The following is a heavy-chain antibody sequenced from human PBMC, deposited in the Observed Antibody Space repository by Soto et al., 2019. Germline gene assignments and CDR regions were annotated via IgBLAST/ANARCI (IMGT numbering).Heavy chain of an antibody. D-gene: IGHD5-18*01. V-gene: IGHV3-33*01. Sequence: QVQLVESGGGVVQPGRSLRLSCAASGFSFSSYGMHWVRQAPGKGLEWVAVIWYDGSNKYYADSVKGRFTISRDNSKNTLYLQMNSLRAEDTAVYYCARARYSYGYYYYGMDVWGQGTTVTVSS. CDR3: ARARYSYGYYYYGMDV. J-gene: IGHJ6*02. CDR2: IWYDGSNK. CDR1: GFSFSSYG.